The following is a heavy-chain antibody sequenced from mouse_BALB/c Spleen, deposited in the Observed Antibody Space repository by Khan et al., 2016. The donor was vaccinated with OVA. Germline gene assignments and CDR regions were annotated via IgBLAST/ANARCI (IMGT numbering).Heavy chain of an antibody. Sequence: IQLVQSGPELVKPGASVKMSCKASGYSFTSYVIHWVKQKPGQGLEWIGYINPHNDGTKYNEKFKGKATLTSDKSSSTAYMELSSLTSEDSAVYFCGRGPYCRYWYFDVWGAGTTVTVSS. CDR1: GYSFTSYV. J-gene: IGHJ1*01. CDR3: GRGPYCRYWYFDV. CDR2: INPHNDGT. V-gene: IGHV1S136*01.